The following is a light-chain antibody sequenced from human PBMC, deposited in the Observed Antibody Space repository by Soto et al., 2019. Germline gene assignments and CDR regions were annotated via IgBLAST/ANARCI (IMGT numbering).Light chain of an antibody. V-gene: IGKV1-5*01. J-gene: IGKJ2*01. Sequence: DIQMTQSPSTLSASVGDRVTITCRASQRISSWLAWYQQKPGKAPKVLIYDASNLQSGVPSRFSGSGSGTEFTLTISSLQPDDFATYYCQQYNSYSYTFGQGTKLEI. CDR1: QRISSW. CDR3: QQYNSYSYT. CDR2: DAS.